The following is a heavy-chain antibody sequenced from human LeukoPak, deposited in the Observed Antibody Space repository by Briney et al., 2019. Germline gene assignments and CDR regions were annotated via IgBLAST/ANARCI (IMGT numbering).Heavy chain of an antibody. CDR1: GFTFSSYA. CDR3: ANGYYYDSSGYSLYYFDY. J-gene: IGHJ4*02. V-gene: IGHV3-23*01. D-gene: IGHD3-22*01. CDR2: ISGSGGST. Sequence: PGGSLRLSCAASGFTFSSYAMSWVRQAPGKGLEWVSAISGSGGSTYYADSVKGRFTISRDNSKNTLYLQMNSLRAGDTAVYYCANGYYYDSSGYSLYYFDYWGQGTLVTVSS.